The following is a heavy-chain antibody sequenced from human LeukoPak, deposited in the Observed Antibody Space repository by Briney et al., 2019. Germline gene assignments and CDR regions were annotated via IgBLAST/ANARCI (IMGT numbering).Heavy chain of an antibody. CDR2: ISYDGSNK. D-gene: IGHD3-10*01. Sequence: GGSLRLSCAASGFTFSSYGMHWVRQAPGKGLEWVAVISYDGSNKYYADSVKGRFTISRDNSKNTLYLQMNSLRAEDTAVYYCAKDHYYGSGSYYKPPILDYWGQGTLVTVSS. J-gene: IGHJ4*02. V-gene: IGHV3-30*18. CDR1: GFTFSSYG. CDR3: AKDHYYGSGSYYKPPILDY.